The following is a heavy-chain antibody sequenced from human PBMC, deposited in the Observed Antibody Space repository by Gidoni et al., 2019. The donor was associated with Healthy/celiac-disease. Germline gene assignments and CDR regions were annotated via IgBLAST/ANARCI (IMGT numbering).Heavy chain of an antibody. J-gene: IGHJ4*02. CDR3: ARGDFWSGYYTPLH. D-gene: IGHD3-3*01. CDR2: INHSGST. CDR1: GGSFSGYY. Sequence: QVQLQQWGAGLLKPSETLSLTCAVYGGSFSGYYWSWIRQPPGKGLEWIGEINHSGSTNYNPALKSRVTISVDTSKNQFSLKLSSVTAADTAVYYCARGDFWSGYYTPLHWGQGTLVTVSS. V-gene: IGHV4-34*01.